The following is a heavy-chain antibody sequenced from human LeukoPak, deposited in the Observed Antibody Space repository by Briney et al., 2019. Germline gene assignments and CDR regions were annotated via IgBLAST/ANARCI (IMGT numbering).Heavy chain of an antibody. CDR2: IIPIFGTA. J-gene: IGHJ6*03. CDR1: GGTFSSYA. D-gene: IGHD6-13*01. CDR3: ARVVLGGVLNTYYYYMDV. V-gene: IGHV1-69*05. Sequence: ASVKVSCKASGGTFSSYAISWVRQAPGQGLEWMGGIIPIFGTANYAQKSQGRVTITTDESTSTAYMELSSLRSEDTAVYYCARVVLGGVLNTYYYYMDVWGKGTTVTVSS.